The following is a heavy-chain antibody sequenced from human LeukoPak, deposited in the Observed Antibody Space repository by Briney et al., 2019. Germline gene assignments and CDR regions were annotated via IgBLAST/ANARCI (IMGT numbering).Heavy chain of an antibody. CDR2: ISSCGDNT. Sequence: PGGSLRLSCAASGFSFNNYGMSWVRHAPGKRLEGVSSISSCGDNTYYADSVRGRFTISRDNSKNTLYLQLNSLRDEDTAVYYCAKSHRGHCSTTTCDDEGDYWGQGTLVTVSS. J-gene: IGHJ4*02. CDR1: GFSFNNYG. CDR3: AKSHRGHCSTTTCDDEGDY. V-gene: IGHV3-23*01. D-gene: IGHD2-2*01.